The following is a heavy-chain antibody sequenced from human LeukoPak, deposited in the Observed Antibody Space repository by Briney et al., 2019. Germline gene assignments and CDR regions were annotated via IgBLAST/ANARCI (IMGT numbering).Heavy chain of an antibody. D-gene: IGHD2-15*01. V-gene: IGHV5-51*01. CDR3: ARELVAAATPDYGMDV. CDR1: GYSFTSSW. Sequence: GESLKISCKGFGYSFTSSWIAWVRQMPGKGLEWMGITYPPDSDTRYSPSFQGQVTISADKSISTAYLQWSSLKASDTAMYYCARELVAAATPDYGMDVWGQGTTVTVSS. CDR2: TYPPDSDT. J-gene: IGHJ6*02.